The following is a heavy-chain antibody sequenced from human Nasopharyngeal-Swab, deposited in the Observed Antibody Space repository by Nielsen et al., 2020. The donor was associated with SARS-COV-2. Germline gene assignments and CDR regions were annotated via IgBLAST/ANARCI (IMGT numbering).Heavy chain of an antibody. V-gene: IGHV3-21*01. CDR1: GFTFNMYS. J-gene: IGHJ6*02. CDR3: ARLGTESYHYYSLDV. D-gene: IGHD1-1*01. CDR2: ISSSSNYI. Sequence: GESLKISCVTSGFTFNMYSMHWVRQAPGKGLEWVSSISSSSNYIYYGDSAKGRFTISRDNTQKSLYLEMNSLRVEDTAVYYCARLGTESYHYYSLDVWGQGTPVSVSS.